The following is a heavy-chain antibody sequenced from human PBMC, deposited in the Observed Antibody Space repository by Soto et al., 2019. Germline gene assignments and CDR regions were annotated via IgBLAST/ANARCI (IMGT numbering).Heavy chain of an antibody. CDR2: ISRSGSYI. Sequence: SGGSLRLSCLGTGFTFSDYTLNWVRQPPGKGLEWVSSISRSGSYIYYADSLKGRFTISRDNAKDSVYLQMNALRVEDTAISYCAREAAGYSEYFDFWGHGTLVTVSS. D-gene: IGHD6-25*01. CDR1: GFTFSDYT. CDR3: AREAAGYSEYFDF. V-gene: IGHV3-21*01. J-gene: IGHJ4*01.